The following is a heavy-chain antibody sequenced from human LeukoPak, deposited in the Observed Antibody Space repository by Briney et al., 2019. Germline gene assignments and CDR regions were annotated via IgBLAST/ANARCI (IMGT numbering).Heavy chain of an antibody. V-gene: IGHV4-59*01. CDR2: IYYSGST. Sequence: PSETLSLTCTVSGGSISSYYWSWIRQPPGKGLEWIGYIYYSGSTNYNPSLKSRVTISVDTSKNQFSLKLSSVTAADTAVYHCATHYYGSGSYPDYFDYWGQGTLVTVSS. D-gene: IGHD3-10*01. J-gene: IGHJ4*02. CDR3: ATHYYGSGSYPDYFDY. CDR1: GGSISSYY.